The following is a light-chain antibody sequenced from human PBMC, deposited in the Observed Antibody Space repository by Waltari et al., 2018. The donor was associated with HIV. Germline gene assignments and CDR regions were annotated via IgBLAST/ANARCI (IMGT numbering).Light chain of an antibody. CDR1: QGISSS. Sequence: DIQLTQSPSFLSASVGDRFTITCRASQGISSSLAWYQQKPGKAPKLLIYAASTLQSGVPSRFSGSGSGTEFTLTISSLQPEDFATYYCHQLNRYPRTFGPGTTVDIK. J-gene: IGKJ3*01. CDR2: AAS. CDR3: HQLNRYPRT. V-gene: IGKV1-9*01.